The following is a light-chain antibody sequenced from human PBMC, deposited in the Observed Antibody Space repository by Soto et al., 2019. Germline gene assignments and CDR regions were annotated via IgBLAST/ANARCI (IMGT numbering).Light chain of an antibody. V-gene: IGLV1-47*01. CDR3: ATWDDSLSGYVV. CDR1: SSNIGSNY. CDR2: RDN. Sequence: QSVLSQPPSASGTPGQRVTISCSGSSSNIGSNYEYWYQQLPRTAPKLLISRDNRRPSGVPDRFSGSKSGTSASLAISGLRSDDEADYYCATWDDSLSGYVVFGGGTKLTVL. J-gene: IGLJ2*01.